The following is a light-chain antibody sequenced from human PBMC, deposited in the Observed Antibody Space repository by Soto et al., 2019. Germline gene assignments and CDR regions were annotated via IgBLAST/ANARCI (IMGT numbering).Light chain of an antibody. Sequence: QSVLTQPLSASGTPGQRVTISCSGSNSNIGSNPVHWYQQFPGTAPKVLIYSNYQRPSGVPDRISGSKSGTSASLAISGLQSEDEADYYCAAWDDRLSDLLFGGGTKVTVL. CDR1: NSNIGSNP. CDR3: AAWDDRLSDLL. V-gene: IGLV1-44*01. J-gene: IGLJ2*01. CDR2: SNY.